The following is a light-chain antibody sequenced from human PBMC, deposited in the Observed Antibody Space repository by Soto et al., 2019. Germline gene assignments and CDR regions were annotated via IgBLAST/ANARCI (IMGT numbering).Light chain of an antibody. CDR3: QQHNNWPPYT. CDR1: QSVSSN. Sequence: EIVMTQSPATLSVSPGERATLSCRASQSVSSNLAWYQQKPGQAPRLLIYGASTRATGIPARFSGSGSGTEFTLTISRLQSEDITGYYCQQHNNWPPYTFGQGTKLEIK. CDR2: GAS. V-gene: IGKV3-15*01. J-gene: IGKJ2*01.